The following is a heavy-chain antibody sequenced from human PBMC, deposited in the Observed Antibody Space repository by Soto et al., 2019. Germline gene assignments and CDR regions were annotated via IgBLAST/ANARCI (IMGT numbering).Heavy chain of an antibody. V-gene: IGHV1-18*01. CDR1: GYTFTSYG. CDR3: ARDGYCSSTSCYYYYYGMDV. J-gene: IGHJ6*02. CDR2: ISAYNGNT. D-gene: IGHD2-2*03. Sequence: QVQLVQSGAEVKKPGASVKVSCKASGYTFTSYGIGWVRQAPGQGLEWMGWISAYNGNTNYAQKLQGRVTMTTDTSTSTAYMELRSLRSDDTAVYYCARDGYCSSTSCYYYYYGMDVWGQGTTVTVSS.